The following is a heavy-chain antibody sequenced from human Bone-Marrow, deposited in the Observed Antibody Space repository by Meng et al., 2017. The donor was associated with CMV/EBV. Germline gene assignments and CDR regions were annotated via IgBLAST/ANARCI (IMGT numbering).Heavy chain of an antibody. V-gene: IGHV4-59*01. CDR2: VYYSGNT. CDR3: ARAPWY. CDR1: GVSISSYY. J-gene: IGHJ4*02. Sequence: GSLRLSCTVSGVSISSYYWSWIRQPPGKGLEWIGYVYYSGNTNYNPSLKSRVTISIETSKNQFSLKLSSVTAADTAVYYCARAPWYWGQGTLVTVSS.